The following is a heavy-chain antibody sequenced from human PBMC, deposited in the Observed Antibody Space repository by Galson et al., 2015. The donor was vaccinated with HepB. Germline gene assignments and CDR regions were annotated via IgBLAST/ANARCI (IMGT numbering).Heavy chain of an antibody. CDR3: VRGPSKSIPNEGV. Sequence: SLRLSCAASGFTFSIYWMTWVRQAPGKGLEWVANIKGDGSERNYVDSVKGRFTISRDNAKNSLSLQMNSLRAEDTAVYYCVRGPSKSIPNEGVWGTGTTVTVSS. CDR1: GFTFSIYW. V-gene: IGHV3-7*01. CDR2: IKGDGSER. J-gene: IGHJ6*04.